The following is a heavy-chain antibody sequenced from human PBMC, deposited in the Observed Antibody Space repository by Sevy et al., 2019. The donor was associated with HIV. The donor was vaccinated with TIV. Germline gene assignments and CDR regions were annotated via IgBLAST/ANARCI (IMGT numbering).Heavy chain of an antibody. CDR2: IIPIFGTA. J-gene: IGHJ6*02. Sequence: ASVKVSCKASGGTFSSYAISWVRQAPGQGLEWMGGIIPIFGTANYAQKFQGRVTITADESTSTAYMELSSLRSEDTAVYYCATGTRGTAKRSSWQYYYYGMDVWGQGTTVTVSS. CDR1: GGTFSSYA. CDR3: ATGTRGTAKRSSWQYYYYGMDV. V-gene: IGHV1-69*13. D-gene: IGHD6-13*01.